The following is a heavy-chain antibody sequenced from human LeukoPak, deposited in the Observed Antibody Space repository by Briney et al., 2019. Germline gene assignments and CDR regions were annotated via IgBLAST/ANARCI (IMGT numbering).Heavy chain of an antibody. CDR2: ISYSGST. CDR1: GGSISSYY. CDR3: AREGTAGTNLNWFDP. Sequence: SETLSLTCTVSGGSISSYYWGWIRQPPGKGLEWIGYISYSGSTNFNPSLKSRVTISVDTSKNQFSLRLSSVTAADTAVYYCAREGTAGTNLNWFDPWGQGTLVTVSS. D-gene: IGHD1-1*01. J-gene: IGHJ5*02. V-gene: IGHV4-59*01.